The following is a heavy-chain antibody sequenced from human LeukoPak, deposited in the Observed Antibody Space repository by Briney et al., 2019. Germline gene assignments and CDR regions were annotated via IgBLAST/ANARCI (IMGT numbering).Heavy chain of an antibody. J-gene: IGHJ3*02. D-gene: IGHD4-23*01. CDR1: GFTFSDYY. V-gene: IGHV3-11*04. CDR3: ARVLTSSVVTYDAFDI. CDR2: ISSSGSTI. Sequence: GGSLRLSCAASGFTFSDYYMSWIRQAPGKGLEWVSYISSSGSTIYYADSVKGRFTISRDNAKNSLYLQMNSLRAEDTAVYYCARVLTSSVVTYDAFDIWGQGIMVTVSS.